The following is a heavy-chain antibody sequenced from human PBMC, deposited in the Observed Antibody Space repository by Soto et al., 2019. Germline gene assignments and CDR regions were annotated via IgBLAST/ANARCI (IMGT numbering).Heavy chain of an antibody. Sequence: PSETLSLTCTVSGGSISSGGYYWSWIRQHPGKGLEWIGYIYYSGSTYYNPSLKSRVTISVDTSKNQFSLKLSSVTAADTAVYYCARSRELRYFYCPSDFDYWGQGTLVTVSS. V-gene: IGHV4-31*03. CDR3: ARSRELRYFYCPSDFDY. CDR2: IYYSGST. J-gene: IGHJ4*02. CDR1: GGSISSGGYY. D-gene: IGHD3-9*01.